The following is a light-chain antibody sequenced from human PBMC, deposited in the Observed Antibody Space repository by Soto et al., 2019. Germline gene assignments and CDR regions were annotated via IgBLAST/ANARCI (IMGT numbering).Light chain of an antibody. V-gene: IGKV1-9*01. CDR1: QDITNF. CDR2: ATS. CDR3: QQLKSYPHT. J-gene: IGKJ2*01. Sequence: IPLTQFPSSLSASVGDRVTITCRASQDITNFLAWYQQKPGKAPKVLVFATSKLQGGVTTRFSGSGSGTEYTLTISSLQPEESATYYCQQLKSYPHTFGQGTNLLIK.